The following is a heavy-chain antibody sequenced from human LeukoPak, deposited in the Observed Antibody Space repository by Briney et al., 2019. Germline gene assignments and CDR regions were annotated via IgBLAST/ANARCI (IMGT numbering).Heavy chain of an antibody. V-gene: IGHV3-74*01. J-gene: IGHJ4*02. CDR3: AQILGYSSPPVDY. D-gene: IGHD6-19*01. CDR2: INSDGSST. CDR1: GFTFSSYW. Sequence: PGGSLRLSCAASGFTFSSYWMHWVRQAPGKGLVWVSRINSDGSSTSYADSVKGRFTISRDNAKNTLYLQMNSLRAEDTAAYYCAQILGYSSPPVDYWGQGTLVTVSS.